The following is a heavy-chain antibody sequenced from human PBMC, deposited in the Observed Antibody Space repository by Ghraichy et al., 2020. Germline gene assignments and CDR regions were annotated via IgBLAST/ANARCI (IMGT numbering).Heavy chain of an antibody. CDR3: ARLAPSGYFEY. D-gene: IGHD3-10*01. CDR1: GYLFHTYW. V-gene: IGHV5-51*01. CDR2: IHPGDSDV. Sequence: GESLKISCRVSGYLFHTYWIGWVRQMPGKGLEWMGIIHPGDSDVSDSPSFQGQVTISVDKSISTAFLQWNSLKASDTAMYYCARLAPSGYFEYWGQGTLVTVSS. J-gene: IGHJ4*02.